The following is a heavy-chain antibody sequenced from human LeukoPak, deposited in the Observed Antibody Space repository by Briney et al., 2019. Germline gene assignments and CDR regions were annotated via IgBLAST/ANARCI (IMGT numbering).Heavy chain of an antibody. CDR2: ISWNSVSI. Sequence: PGGSLRLSCAASGFTLSSYAMSWVRQAPGKGLEWVSGISWNSVSIDYADSVKGRFTISRDNAKNSLYLQMNSLRPEDMALYYCAKETIYCSGGSCYHDAFDIWGQGTMVTVSS. V-gene: IGHV3-9*03. D-gene: IGHD2-15*01. CDR1: GFTLSSYA. CDR3: AKETIYCSGGSCYHDAFDI. J-gene: IGHJ3*02.